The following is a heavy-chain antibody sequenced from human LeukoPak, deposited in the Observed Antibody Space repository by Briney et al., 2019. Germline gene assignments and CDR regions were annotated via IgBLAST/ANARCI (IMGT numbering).Heavy chain of an antibody. Sequence: GGSLRLSCAASGFTFDDYAMHWVRQAPGKGLEWVSGISWNSGRIGYADSVKGRFTISRDNAKNSLYLQMNSLRAEDTALYYCAKGYCSSTSCYNDYWGQGTLVTVSS. CDR3: AKGYCSSTSCYNDY. CDR2: ISWNSGRI. D-gene: IGHD2-2*02. J-gene: IGHJ4*02. CDR1: GFTFDDYA. V-gene: IGHV3-9*01.